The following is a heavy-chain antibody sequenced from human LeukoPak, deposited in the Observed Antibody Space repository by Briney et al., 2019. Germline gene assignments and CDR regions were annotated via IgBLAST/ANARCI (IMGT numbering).Heavy chain of an antibody. V-gene: IGHV3-48*04. CDR1: GFSFSGYS. CDR2: ISSGSRTI. Sequence: GGSLRLSCVASGFSFSGYSMNWVRQAPGKGLDWVSYISSGSRTIFYGDSVKGRFTISRDNAKNSLYFQMNSLRVEDTAVYYCAREGNIVVVPAAFFDYWGQGTLVTVSS. J-gene: IGHJ4*02. CDR3: AREGNIVVVPAAFFDY. D-gene: IGHD2-2*01.